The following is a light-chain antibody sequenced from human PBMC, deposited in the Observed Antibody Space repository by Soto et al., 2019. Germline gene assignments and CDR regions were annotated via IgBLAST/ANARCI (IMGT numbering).Light chain of an antibody. V-gene: IGKV1-5*03. Sequence: DIPMTQSPSTLSASVGDRVTITCRASQSISSWLAWYQQKPGKAPKLLIYKASSLESGVPSRFSGSGSGTEFTLTISSLQPDDFATYYCQQYNRRWTFGQGTKVEIK. CDR2: KAS. CDR3: QQYNRRWT. CDR1: QSISSW. J-gene: IGKJ1*01.